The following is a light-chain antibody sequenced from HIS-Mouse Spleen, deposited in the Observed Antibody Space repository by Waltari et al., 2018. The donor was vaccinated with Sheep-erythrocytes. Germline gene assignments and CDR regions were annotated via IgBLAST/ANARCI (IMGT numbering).Light chain of an antibody. Sequence: QSVLTQPTSLSASPGASASLTCTFRSGINVCTYRLSWYHQNPGSPHQYLLRYKSDSDKQQGSGVPSRFSGSKDASANAGILLISGLQSEDEADYYCMIWHSSAWVFGGGTKLTVL. CDR2: YKSDSDK. CDR1: SGINVCTYR. J-gene: IGLJ3*02. V-gene: IGLV5-45*01. CDR3: MIWHSSAWV.